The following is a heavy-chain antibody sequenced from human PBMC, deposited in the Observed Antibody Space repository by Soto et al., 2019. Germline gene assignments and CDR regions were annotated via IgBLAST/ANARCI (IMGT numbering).Heavy chain of an antibody. CDR3: ARKDKSGYFNWFDP. CDR1: GYRLTSYW. D-gene: IGHD3-22*01. V-gene: IGHV5-51*01. J-gene: IGHJ5*02. Sequence: PGESLKISCRTPGYRLTSYWIAWVRQMPGKGLEWMGIIFPSDSDTRYSPSFQGQVTISADRSTSTVFLQWASLKASDTAVYFCARKDKSGYFNWFDPWGQGTLVTVSS. CDR2: IFPSDSDT.